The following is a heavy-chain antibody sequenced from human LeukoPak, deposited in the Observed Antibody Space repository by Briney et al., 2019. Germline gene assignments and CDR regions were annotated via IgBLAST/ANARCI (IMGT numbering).Heavy chain of an antibody. CDR2: IYTSGST. D-gene: IGHD6-19*01. J-gene: IGHJ4*02. CDR3: AKNPNRGGWYQDY. V-gene: IGHV4-4*07. Sequence: PSETLSLTCTVSGGSISSYYWSWIRQPAGKGLEWIGRIYTSGSTNYNPSLKSRVTISVDKSKNQFSLKLSSVTAADTAVYYCAKNPNRGGWYQDYWGQGTLVTVSS. CDR1: GGSISSYY.